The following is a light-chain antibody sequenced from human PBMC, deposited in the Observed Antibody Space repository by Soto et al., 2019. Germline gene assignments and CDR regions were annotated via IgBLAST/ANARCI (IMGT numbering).Light chain of an antibody. Sequence: QSVLTQPPSASGSPGQSVTISCTGTSSDIAGYNSVSWYQQHPGKAPRLMIYEVNKRPSGVPDRFSGSKSGYTASLTVSGLQTEDEAFYYCSSSAGIYHYLVFGGGTKLTVL. CDR1: SSDIAGYNS. CDR2: EVN. J-gene: IGLJ3*02. CDR3: SSSAGIYHYLV. V-gene: IGLV2-8*01.